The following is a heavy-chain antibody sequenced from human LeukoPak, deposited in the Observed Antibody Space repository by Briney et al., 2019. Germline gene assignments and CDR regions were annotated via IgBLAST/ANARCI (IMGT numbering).Heavy chain of an antibody. CDR3: ATRATWFDP. D-gene: IGHD5-12*01. CDR2: INHSGST. V-gene: IGHV4-34*01. Sequence: PSETLSLTCTVSGGSISSYYWSWIRQPPGKGLEWIGEINHSGSTNYNPSLKSRVTISVDTSKNQFSLKLSSVTAADTAVYYCATRATWFDPWGQGTLVTVSS. J-gene: IGHJ5*02. CDR1: GGSISSYY.